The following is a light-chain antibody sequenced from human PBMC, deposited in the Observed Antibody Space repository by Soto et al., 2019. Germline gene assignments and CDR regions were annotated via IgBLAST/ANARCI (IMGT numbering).Light chain of an antibody. CDR3: QQRSRWPRST. CDR1: QSVRSY. J-gene: IGKJ5*01. CDR2: DAS. V-gene: IGKV3-11*01. Sequence: ESMLTQSPATLSLSPGERATLSCRASQSVRSYLAWYQQKPGQAPRLLIYDASNRAPGRPARLSGSGSGTDFTLTISSLEPDDFAVYYCQQRSRWPRSTFGQGTRLDIK.